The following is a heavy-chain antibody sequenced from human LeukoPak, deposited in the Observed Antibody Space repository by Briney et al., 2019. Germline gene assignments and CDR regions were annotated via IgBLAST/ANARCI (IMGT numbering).Heavy chain of an antibody. J-gene: IGHJ6*03. CDR3: ARVKSITIFGVVPYYMDV. Sequence: ASVKVSCKASGGTFTSYGISWVRQAPGQGLEWMGWISAYNGNTNYAQKLQGRVTMTTDTSTSTAYMELRSLRSDDTAVYYCARVKSITIFGVVPYYMDVWGKGTTVTVSS. CDR2: ISAYNGNT. CDR1: GGTFTSYG. V-gene: IGHV1-18*01. D-gene: IGHD3-3*01.